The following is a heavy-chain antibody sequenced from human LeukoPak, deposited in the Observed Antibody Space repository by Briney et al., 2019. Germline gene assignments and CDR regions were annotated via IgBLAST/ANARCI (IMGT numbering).Heavy chain of an antibody. D-gene: IGHD3-10*01. CDR3: ARGPLGELFNDAFDI. CDR2: IYYSGST. J-gene: IGHJ3*02. CDR1: GGSISSGGYS. V-gene: IGHV4-61*08. Sequence: RPSETLSLTCAVSGGSISSGGYSWSWIRQPPGKGLEWIGYIYYSGSTNYNPSLKSRVTISVDTSKNQFSLKLSSVTAADTAVYYCARGPLGELFNDAFDIWGQGTLVTVSS.